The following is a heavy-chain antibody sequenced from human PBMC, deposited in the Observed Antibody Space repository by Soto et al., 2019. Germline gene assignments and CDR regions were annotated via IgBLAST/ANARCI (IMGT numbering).Heavy chain of an antibody. D-gene: IGHD3-3*01. Sequence: GASVKVSCKASGGTFSSYAISWVRQAPGQGLEWMGGIIPIFGTANYAQKFRGRVTITADESTSTAYMELSSLRSEDTAVYYCARLRSDFWSGYSSGWFDPWGQGTLVTISS. CDR1: GGTFSSYA. J-gene: IGHJ5*02. CDR3: ARLRSDFWSGYSSGWFDP. V-gene: IGHV1-69*13. CDR2: IIPIFGTA.